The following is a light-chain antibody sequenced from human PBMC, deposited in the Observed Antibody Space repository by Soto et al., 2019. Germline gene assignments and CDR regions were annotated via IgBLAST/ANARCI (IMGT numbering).Light chain of an antibody. CDR3: QQYENFPIT. CDR2: DAS. V-gene: IGKV1-33*01. J-gene: IGKJ5*01. CDR1: HDIRKY. Sequence: EIKMTQSPSSLSASVGARVTIDCQASHDIRKYLNWYQKKPGKAPRIMIYDASNMEKGVPSRFTGSGSGTDFILTISSLQPEDIATYYCQQYENFPITFGQGTRLEIK.